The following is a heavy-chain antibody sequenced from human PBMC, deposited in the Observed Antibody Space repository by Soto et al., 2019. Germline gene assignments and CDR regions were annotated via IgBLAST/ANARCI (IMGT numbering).Heavy chain of an antibody. J-gene: IGHJ6*02. CDR1: GGTFSSYA. CDR2: IIPIFGTA. D-gene: IGHD2-2*02. V-gene: IGHV1-69*06. CDR3: ARDEDIVVVPAAIHYYYGMDV. Sequence: SVKVSCKASGGTFSSYAISWVRQAPGQGLEWMGGIIPIFGTANYAQKFQGRVTITADKSTSTAYMELSSLRSEDTAVYYCARDEDIVVVPAAIHYYYGMDVWGQGTTGTVSS.